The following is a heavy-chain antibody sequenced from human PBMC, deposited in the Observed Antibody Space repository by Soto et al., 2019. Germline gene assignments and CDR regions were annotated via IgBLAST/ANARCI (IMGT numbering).Heavy chain of an antibody. V-gene: IGHV1-69*06. J-gene: IGHJ4*02. Sequence: SVKVSCKASGGSFSTLGINWVRQAPGQGLEWMGGIIPLFGKARYAETSQGRVTITADTSTGTAYMEVSSLRSDDTAVFYCATAHNSGWYFFDYWGPGTLVTVSS. D-gene: IGHD6-19*01. CDR2: IIPLFGKA. CDR1: GGSFSTLG. CDR3: ATAHNSGWYFFDY.